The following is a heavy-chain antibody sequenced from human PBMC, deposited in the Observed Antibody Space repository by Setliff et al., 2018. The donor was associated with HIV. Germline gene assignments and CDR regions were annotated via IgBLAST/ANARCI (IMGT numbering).Heavy chain of an antibody. CDR3: ARDGAPYYYGSGRWGGY. J-gene: IGHJ4*02. CDR2: NSAYNGNT. V-gene: IGHV1-18*01. D-gene: IGHD3-10*01. Sequence: ASVKVSCKASGYTFTSYGISWVRQAPGQGLEWMGWNSAYNGNTNYAQKLQGRVTMTTDTSTSTAYMELRSLRSDDTAVYYCARDGAPYYYGSGRWGGYWGQGTLVTVSS. CDR1: GYTFTSYG.